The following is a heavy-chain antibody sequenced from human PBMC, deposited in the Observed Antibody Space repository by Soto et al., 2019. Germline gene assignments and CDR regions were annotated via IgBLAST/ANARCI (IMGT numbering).Heavy chain of an antibody. CDR3: ARSPYSSGYYYAIDY. CDR1: GYTLIMYY. J-gene: IGHJ4*02. V-gene: IGHV1-46*01. D-gene: IGHD3-22*01. Sequence: ASVKVSCKASGYTLIMYYIHWMRQAPGQGLEWMGLINPSSGSTTYAQKFQGRVTMTRDTSTSTVYMDLSSLRSEDTAVYYCARSPYSSGYYYAIDYWGQGTQVTVPQ. CDR2: INPSSGST.